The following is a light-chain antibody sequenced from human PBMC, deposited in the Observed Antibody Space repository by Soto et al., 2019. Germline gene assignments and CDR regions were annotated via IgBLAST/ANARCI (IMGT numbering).Light chain of an antibody. CDR2: EVS. Sequence: QSALTQPASVSGSPGQSITISCTGTSSDVGGYNYVSWYQQHPGKAPKLMIYEVSNRPSGVSNRFSGSKSANTASLTIPGLQADDEADYYCSSYTSSSTVVFGGGTKLTVL. CDR1: SSDVGGYNY. CDR3: SSYTSSSTVV. J-gene: IGLJ2*01. V-gene: IGLV2-14*01.